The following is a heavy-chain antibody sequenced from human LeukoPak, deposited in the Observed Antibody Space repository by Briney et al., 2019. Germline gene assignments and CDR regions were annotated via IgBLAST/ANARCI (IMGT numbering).Heavy chain of an antibody. D-gene: IGHD6-19*01. V-gene: IGHV4-4*09. CDR1: GGSISSYY. CDR3: ARIAVAGQRWFDP. J-gene: IGHJ5*02. Sequence: SETLSLTCTVSGGSISSYYWSWIRQPPGKGLEWIGYIYTSGSTNYNPSLKSRVTISVDTYKNQFSLKLSSVTAADTAVYYCARIAVAGQRWFDPWGQGTLVTVSS. CDR2: IYTSGST.